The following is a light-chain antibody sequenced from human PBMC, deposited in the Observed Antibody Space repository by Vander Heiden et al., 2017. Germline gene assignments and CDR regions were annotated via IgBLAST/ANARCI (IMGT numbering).Light chain of an antibody. V-gene: IGKV1-33*01. CDR1: QDISNY. CDR2: DAS. CDR3: QQYDNLPRT. J-gene: IGKJ3*01. Sequence: DIQMTQSPSSLSASVGDRVTITCQASQDISNYLNWYQQKPGKAPKLLIYDASNLETGVPSRFSGSGSVTDFTFTISTLQPEDIATYYCQQYDNLPRTFGPGTKVDFK.